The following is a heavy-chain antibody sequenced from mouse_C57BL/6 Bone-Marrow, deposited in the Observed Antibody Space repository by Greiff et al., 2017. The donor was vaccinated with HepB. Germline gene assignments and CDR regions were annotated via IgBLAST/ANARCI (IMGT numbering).Heavy chain of an antibody. Sequence: EVKLVESGGGLVQPGGSLKLSCAASGFTFSDYGMAWVRQAPRKGPEWVAFISNLAYSIYYADTVTGRFTISRENAKNTRYLEMSSLRSEDTAMYYCARQSFTTVVEYFDVWGTGTTVTVSS. D-gene: IGHD1-1*01. CDR1: GFTFSDYG. J-gene: IGHJ1*03. CDR3: ARQSFTTVVEYFDV. CDR2: ISNLAYSI. V-gene: IGHV5-15*01.